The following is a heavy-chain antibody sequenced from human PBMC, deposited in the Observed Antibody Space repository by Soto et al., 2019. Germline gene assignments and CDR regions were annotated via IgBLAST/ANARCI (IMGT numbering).Heavy chain of an antibody. CDR2: IKQDGSEK. CDR1: GFIFNNYW. V-gene: IGHV3-7*01. J-gene: IGHJ6*02. D-gene: IGHD6-13*01. CDR3: ARGSSSWYGYYGMDV. Sequence: PGGSLRLSCAASGFIFNNYWMTWVRQAPGKGLEWVANIKQDGSEKYYVDSVKGRFTISRDNSKNTLYLQMNSLRAEDTAVYYCARGSSSWYGYYGMDVWGQGTTVTVSS.